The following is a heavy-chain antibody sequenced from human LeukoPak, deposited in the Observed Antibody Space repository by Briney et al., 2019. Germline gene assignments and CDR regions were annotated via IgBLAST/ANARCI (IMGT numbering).Heavy chain of an antibody. CDR2: ISYNGSNK. Sequence: GRSLRLSCAASGFTFSSYAMHWVRQAPGKGLERVAVISYNGSNKYYADSVKGRFTISRDNSKNTLYLQMNSLRAEDTAVYYCAREALGVVAPAAMRPSVYYYYYYMDVWGKGTTVTVSS. CDR3: AREALGVVAPAAMRPSVYYYYYYMDV. J-gene: IGHJ6*03. V-gene: IGHV3-30*07. CDR1: GFTFSSYA. D-gene: IGHD2-2*01.